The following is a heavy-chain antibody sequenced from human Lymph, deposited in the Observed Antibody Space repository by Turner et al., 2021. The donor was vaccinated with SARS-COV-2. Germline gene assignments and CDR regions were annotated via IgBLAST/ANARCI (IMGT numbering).Heavy chain of an antibody. J-gene: IGHJ4*02. CDR2: ISFDGNNK. CDR3: ARGDYYGSGTYPGKTFDY. Sequence: QVQLVESGGGVVQPGRSLRLSCSASGFTFSSYAMHWVRQAAGKGLEWVAVISFDGNNKYYTDSVKGRFTISRDNSENTLYLQLNSLRPEDTAVYYCARGDYYGSGTYPGKTFDYWGQGTLVTVSS. CDR1: GFTFSSYA. V-gene: IGHV3-30-3*01. D-gene: IGHD3-10*01.